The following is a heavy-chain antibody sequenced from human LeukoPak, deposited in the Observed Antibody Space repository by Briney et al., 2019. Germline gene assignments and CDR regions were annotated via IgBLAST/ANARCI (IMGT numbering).Heavy chain of an antibody. V-gene: IGHV4-4*07. D-gene: IGHD1-26*01. Sequence: PSETLSLTCTVSGGSISSYYWSWIRQPAGKGLEWIGRIYPNGSTNYNPSLKSRVTMSVDTSKNQFSLKLSSVTAADTAVYYCARFLRGATNALEIWGQGTMVTVSS. CDR2: IYPNGST. CDR3: ARFLRGATNALEI. CDR1: GGSISSYY. J-gene: IGHJ3*02.